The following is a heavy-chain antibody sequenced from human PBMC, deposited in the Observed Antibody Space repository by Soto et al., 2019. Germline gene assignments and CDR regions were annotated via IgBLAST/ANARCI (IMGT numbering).Heavy chain of an antibody. V-gene: IGHV3-33*01. D-gene: IGHD5-18*01. J-gene: IGHJ4*02. CDR2: IWYDGSNK. CDR3: ARAQLWENYFDY. Sequence: QVQLVESGGGVVQPGRSLRLSCAASGFTFSSYGMHWVRQAPGKGLEWVAVIWYDGSNKYYADSVKGRFTISRDNSKTTLYLQMNSLRAEDTAVYYCARAQLWENYFDYWGQGTLVTVSS. CDR1: GFTFSSYG.